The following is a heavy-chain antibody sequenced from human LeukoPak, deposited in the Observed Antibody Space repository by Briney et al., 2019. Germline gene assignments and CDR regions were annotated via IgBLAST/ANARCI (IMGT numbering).Heavy chain of an antibody. V-gene: IGHV3-30*04. D-gene: IGHD4-23*01. Sequence: GRSLRLSCAASGFTFSNYTTHWVRQAPGKGLEWVAVISYDGNNKYYADSVKGRFTISRDNSKNTLYLQMNSLRVEDTAVYYCARHVSGRWELFFDSWGQGALVTVSS. CDR2: ISYDGNNK. J-gene: IGHJ4*02. CDR1: GFTFSNYT. CDR3: ARHVSGRWELFFDS.